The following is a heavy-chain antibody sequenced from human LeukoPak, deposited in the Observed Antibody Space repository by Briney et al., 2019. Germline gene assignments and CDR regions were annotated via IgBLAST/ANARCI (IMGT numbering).Heavy chain of an antibody. CDR1: GGSISSSSYY. V-gene: IGHV4-39*01. CDR2: IYYSGST. J-gene: IGHJ4*02. CDR3: ARPIAAAGYYFDY. Sequence: SGTLSLTCTVSGGSISSSSYYWGWIRQPPGKGLEWIGSIYYSGSTYYNPSLKSRVTISVDTSKNQFSLKLSSVTAADTAVYYCARPIAAAGYYFDYWGQGTLVTVSS. D-gene: IGHD6-13*01.